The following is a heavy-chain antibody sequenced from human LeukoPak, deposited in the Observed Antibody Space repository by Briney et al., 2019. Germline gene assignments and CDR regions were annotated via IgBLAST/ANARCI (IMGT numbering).Heavy chain of an antibody. CDR1: GYLFFAYY. D-gene: IGHD2-2*01. CDR3: AKEETSWFDP. V-gene: IGHV1-2*02. J-gene: IGHJ5*02. Sequence: ASVKVSCKTSGYLFFAYYIHWVRLAPGQGLERMGWINPNTGDTNYAQKFQGRVTLARDTSISGVYMDLTGLKSDDTAIYYCAKEETSWFDPWGQGTLVTVSS. CDR2: INPNTGDT.